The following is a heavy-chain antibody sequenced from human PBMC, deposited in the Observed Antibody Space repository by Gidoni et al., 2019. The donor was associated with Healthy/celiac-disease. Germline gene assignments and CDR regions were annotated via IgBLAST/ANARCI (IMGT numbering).Heavy chain of an antibody. D-gene: IGHD4-17*01. CDR3: ARSPSTVVTPGFDY. Sequence: QVQLVQSGAEVKKPGSSVKVSCKASGGTFSSYTISWVRQAPGQGLEWMGRIIPILGIANYAQKFQGRVTITADKSTSTAYMELSSLRSEDTAVYYCARSPSTVVTPGFDYWGQGTLVTVSS. V-gene: IGHV1-69*02. CDR1: GGTFSSYT. CDR2: IIPILGIA. J-gene: IGHJ4*02.